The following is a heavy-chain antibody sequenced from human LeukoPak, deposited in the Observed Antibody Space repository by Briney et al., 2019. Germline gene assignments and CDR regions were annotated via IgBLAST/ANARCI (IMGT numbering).Heavy chain of an antibody. J-gene: IGHJ4*02. CDR1: GYTFTSNY. CDR2: IYPRDGST. Sequence: ASVKVTCKASGYTFTSNYIHWVRQAPGQGLEWMGMIYPRDGSTSYAQKFQGRVTATRDTSTSTVHMELSGLRSEDTAVYYCARDQEGFDYWGQGTLVTVSS. CDR3: ARDQEGFDY. V-gene: IGHV1-46*01.